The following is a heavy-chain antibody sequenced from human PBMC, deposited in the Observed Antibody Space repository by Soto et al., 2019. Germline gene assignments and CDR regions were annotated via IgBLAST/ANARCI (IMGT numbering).Heavy chain of an antibody. J-gene: IGHJ5*02. CDR2: IYYSGST. CDR3: ARENPLPYCSSTSCYDGFDP. D-gene: IGHD2-2*01. CDR1: GGAVSSGSYY. Sequence: SATLSLTCPVSGGAVSSGSYYWRWIRPPPGKGLEWIGYIYYSGSTNYNPSLKSRVTISVDTSKNQFSLKLSSVTAADTAVYYCARENPLPYCSSTSCYDGFDPWGQGTLVTVSS. V-gene: IGHV4-61*01.